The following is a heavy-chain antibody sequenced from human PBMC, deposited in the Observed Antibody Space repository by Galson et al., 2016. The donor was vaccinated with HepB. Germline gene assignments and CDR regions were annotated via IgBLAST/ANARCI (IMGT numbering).Heavy chain of an antibody. Sequence: SETLSLTCTVSGGSISSYYWTWIRQPPGKGPEWIGYMYYSGSIKYNPSLKSRVTISVDTSKNQISLKLRSVTAADTAVYYCARELSGDGRIDYWGQGTLVTVSS. CDR1: GGSISSYY. V-gene: IGHV4-59*01. CDR2: MYYSGSI. J-gene: IGHJ4*02. CDR3: ARELSGDGRIDY. D-gene: IGHD3-16*02.